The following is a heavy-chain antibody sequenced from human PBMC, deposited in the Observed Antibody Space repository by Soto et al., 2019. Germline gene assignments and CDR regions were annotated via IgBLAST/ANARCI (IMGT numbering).Heavy chain of an antibody. CDR2: IYYSGST. CDR3: ARDLGGNWNFRMYNWFDP. Sequence: PSETLSLTCTVSGGSISSGGYYWSWIRQHPGKGLEWIGYIYYSGSTYYNPSLKSRVTISVDTSKNQFSLKLSSVTAADTAVYYCARDLGGNWNFRMYNWFDPWGQGTLVTVSS. CDR1: GGSISSGGYY. V-gene: IGHV4-31*03. D-gene: IGHD1-7*01. J-gene: IGHJ5*02.